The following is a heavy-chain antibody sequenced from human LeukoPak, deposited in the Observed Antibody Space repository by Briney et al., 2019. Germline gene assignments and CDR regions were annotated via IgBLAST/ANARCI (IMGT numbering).Heavy chain of an antibody. CDR3: AKDFTTGGSGSYLDTYFDY. Sequence: GGSLRLSCAAAAFTFGNYAMSWVRQAPGKGLEWVSAISGSGANIHYADSVKGRFTISRDNSKNTLYLQMNSLRAEDTAVYFCAKDFTTGGSGSYLDTYFDYWGREPWSPSPQ. D-gene: IGHD3-10*01. J-gene: IGHJ4*02. CDR2: ISGSGANI. CDR1: AFTFGNYA. V-gene: IGHV3-23*01.